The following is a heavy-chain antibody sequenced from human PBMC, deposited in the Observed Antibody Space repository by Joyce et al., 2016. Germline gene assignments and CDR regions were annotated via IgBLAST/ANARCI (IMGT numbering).Heavy chain of an antibody. V-gene: IGHV1-3*01. CDR1: GYIFTDYL. J-gene: IGHJ6*03. Sequence: QVQLVQSGAEVRKPGASVKVSCKASGYIFTDYLLHWVRQAPGQRLEWMGWLNAGNGNTKNAEKFQGRVAIARDTSASTAYMELYSLTSEDTAVYYCARGGRICTGGTCNTDHYYYMDVWGMGTTVTVSS. CDR3: ARGGRICTGGTCNTDHYYYMDV. D-gene: IGHD2-8*02. CDR2: LNAGNGNT.